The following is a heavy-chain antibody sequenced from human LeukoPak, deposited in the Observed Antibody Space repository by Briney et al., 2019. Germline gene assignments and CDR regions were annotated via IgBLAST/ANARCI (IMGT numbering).Heavy chain of an antibody. CDR2: IKEDGSEK. D-gene: IGHD3-10*01. Sequence: GGSLRLSCAASGFTFSSYGMHWVRQAPGKGLEWVADIKEDGSEKYYVDSVKGRFTISRDNAKNSLYLQMNSLRAEDTAVYYCARRRSGSFVDYWGQGTLVTVSS. V-gene: IGHV3-7*01. CDR3: ARRRSGSFVDY. J-gene: IGHJ4*02. CDR1: GFTFSSYG.